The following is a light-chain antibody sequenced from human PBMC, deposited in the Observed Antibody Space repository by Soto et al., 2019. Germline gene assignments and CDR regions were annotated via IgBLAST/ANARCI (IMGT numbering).Light chain of an antibody. J-gene: IGKJ5*01. CDR3: QQSYRNPIT. CDR2: AAS. V-gene: IGKV1-39*01. CDR1: QDIRSD. Sequence: IQMTQFPSSLSASVGDRVTITCRASQDIRSDLGWYQQKPGKAPNLLIHAASSLQSGVPPRFSGSGSGTDFTLTISSLQPEDFATYFCQQSYRNPITFGQGTRLEIK.